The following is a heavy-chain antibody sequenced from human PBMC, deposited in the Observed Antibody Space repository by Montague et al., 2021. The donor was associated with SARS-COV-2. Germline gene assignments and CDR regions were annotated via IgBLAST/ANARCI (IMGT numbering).Heavy chain of an antibody. J-gene: IGHJ6*02. Sequence: SETLSLTCRVSGDSISTSTWWTWVRQPPGKGLEWIGEIFHSGTINYNPSLKSRVSISVDKSNNQFSLRLISLIAADTAVYYCATLSRRTAAGTRDYFGLDVWGQGTTVVVSS. CDR3: ATLSRRTAAGTRDYFGLDV. CDR1: GDSISTSTW. V-gene: IGHV4-4*02. D-gene: IGHD6-13*01. CDR2: IFHSGTI.